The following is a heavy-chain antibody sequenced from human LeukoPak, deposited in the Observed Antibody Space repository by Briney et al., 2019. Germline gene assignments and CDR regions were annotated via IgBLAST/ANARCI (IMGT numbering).Heavy chain of an antibody. J-gene: IGHJ3*01. CDR2: INSDGSST. Sequence: GGSLRLSCAASGFTFSSYWMHWVRQAPGKGLVWVSRINSDGSSTSYADSVKGRFTISRDNAKNTLYLQMSSLRAEDTAVYYCASRIVVAAADAFDVWGQGTVVTVS. V-gene: IGHV3-74*01. D-gene: IGHD6-19*01. CDR1: GFTFSSYW. CDR3: ASRIVVAAADAFDV.